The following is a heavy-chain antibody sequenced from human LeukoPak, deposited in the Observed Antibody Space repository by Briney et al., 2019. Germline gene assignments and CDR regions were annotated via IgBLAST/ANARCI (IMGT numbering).Heavy chain of an antibody. D-gene: IGHD2-2*01. CDR2: ISSSSSYI. CDR1: GFTFSSYS. V-gene: IGHV3-21*01. CDR3: AKGASDIVVVASIYYFDY. Sequence: GGSLRLSCAASGFTFSSYSMNSVRRAPGKGLEWVSAISSSSSYIYYADSVKGRFTISRDNAKNSLYLQMNSLRAEDTAVYYCAKGASDIVVVASIYYFDYWGQGTLVTVSS. J-gene: IGHJ4*02.